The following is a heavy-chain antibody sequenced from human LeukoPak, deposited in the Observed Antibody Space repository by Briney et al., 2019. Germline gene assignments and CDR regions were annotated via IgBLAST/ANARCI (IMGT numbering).Heavy chain of an antibody. Sequence: SETLSLTCTVSGGSVSSGSYYWSWIRQPPGKGLEWIGYIYYSGSTNYNPSLKSRVTISVDTSKNQFSLKLSSVTAADTAVYYCARWRSMVRGVTATDNWFDPWGQGTLVTVSS. CDR3: ARWRSMVRGVTATDNWFDP. V-gene: IGHV4-61*01. J-gene: IGHJ5*02. CDR1: GGSVSSGSYY. D-gene: IGHD3-10*01. CDR2: IYYSGST.